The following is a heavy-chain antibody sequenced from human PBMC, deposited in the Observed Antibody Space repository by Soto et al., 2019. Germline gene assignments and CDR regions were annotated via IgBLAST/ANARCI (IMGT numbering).Heavy chain of an antibody. CDR2: LYWDDDN. CDR1: GFSLSTRDVG. J-gene: IGHJ4*02. CDR3: AHGSGRLFDY. Sequence: QITLKESGPTLVKPTQTLTLTCTFSGFSLSTRDVGVGWIRQPPGKALEWLALLYWDDDNRYSPSLRRRLTLTKDTSKNQVVLTMTNMDPVDTATYYCAHGSGRLFDYWGPGTLVTVSS. D-gene: IGHD6-19*01. V-gene: IGHV2-5*02.